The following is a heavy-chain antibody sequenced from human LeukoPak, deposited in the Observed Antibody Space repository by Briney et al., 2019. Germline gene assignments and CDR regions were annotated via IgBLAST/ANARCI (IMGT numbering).Heavy chain of an antibody. V-gene: IGHV3-21*01. D-gene: IGHD6-13*01. CDR3: ARDLRRQQLYYYYGMDV. CDR2: ISSSSRYI. Sequence: KPGGSLRLSCAASGFTFSSYSMNWVRQAPGKWLECVSFISSSSRYIYYADSVKGRFTISRDNAKNSLYLQMNSLRAEDTAVYYCARDLRRQQLYYYYGMDVWGQGTTVTVSS. CDR1: GFTFSSYS. J-gene: IGHJ6*02.